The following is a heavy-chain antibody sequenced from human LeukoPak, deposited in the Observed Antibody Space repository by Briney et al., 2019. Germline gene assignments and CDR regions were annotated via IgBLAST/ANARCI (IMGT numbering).Heavy chain of an antibody. J-gene: IGHJ5*02. Sequence: PGGSLRLSCAASGFTFSSYWMSWVRQAPGKGLEWVANIRRDGSEKYYVDSVKGRFTISRDNAKNSLYLQMNSLRAEDTAVYYCARQRLAVAGRNWFDPWGQGTLVTVSS. D-gene: IGHD6-19*01. CDR2: IRRDGSEK. V-gene: IGHV3-7*01. CDR3: ARQRLAVAGRNWFDP. CDR1: GFTFSSYW.